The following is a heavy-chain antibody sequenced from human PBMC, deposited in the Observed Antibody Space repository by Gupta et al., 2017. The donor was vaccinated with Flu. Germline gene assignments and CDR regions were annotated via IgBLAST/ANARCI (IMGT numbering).Heavy chain of an antibody. Sequence: EVQLLESGGGLVQPGGSLRLSCAASGFTFSSYAMSWVRQAPGKGLEWVSAISGSGGSTYYADSVKGRFTISRDNSKNTRYLQMNSLRAEETAVYYCAKDGSARVWLSTWYDYWGQGTLVTVSS. J-gene: IGHJ4*02. D-gene: IGHD3-22*01. CDR2: ISGSGGST. CDR3: AKDGSARVWLSTWYDY. CDR1: GFTFSSYA. V-gene: IGHV3-23*01.